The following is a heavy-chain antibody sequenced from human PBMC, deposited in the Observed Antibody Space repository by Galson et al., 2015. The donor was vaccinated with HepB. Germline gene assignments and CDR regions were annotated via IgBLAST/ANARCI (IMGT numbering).Heavy chain of an antibody. Sequence: SLRLSCAASGYTFSGSAMHCARKASGHGLEWVGRIRSKANSYATPYAASVKGRSTISRDDSKNTAYLQMNSLKTEDTAVYYCTRLNRREWDYFDYWGQGTLVTVSS. CDR1: GYTFSGSA. CDR3: TRLNRREWDYFDY. D-gene: IGHD5-24*01. CDR2: IRSKANSYAT. V-gene: IGHV3-73*01. J-gene: IGHJ4*02.